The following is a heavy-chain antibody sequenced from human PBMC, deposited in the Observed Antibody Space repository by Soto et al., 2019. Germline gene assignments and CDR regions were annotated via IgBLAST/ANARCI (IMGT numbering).Heavy chain of an antibody. Sequence: SETLSLTCTVSGGSISGYYWSWIRQPPGMGLEWIGSIFYSGNTNYNPSLKSRLTISVDMSKNQFSLKLSSVTAADTAVYYCARLDRRFGESRCFVPWGQGTLVTVSS. CDR2: IFYSGNT. J-gene: IGHJ5*02. V-gene: IGHV4-59*08. CDR1: GGSISGYY. CDR3: ARLDRRFGESRCFVP. D-gene: IGHD3-10*01.